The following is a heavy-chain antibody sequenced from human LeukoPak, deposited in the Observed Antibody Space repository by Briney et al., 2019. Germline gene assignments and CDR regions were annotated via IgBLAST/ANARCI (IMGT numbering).Heavy chain of an antibody. Sequence: PGGSLRLSCAASGFTVSSNYMSWVRQAPGKGLEWVSVIYSGGSTYYADSVKGRFTISRDNSKNTLYLQMNSLRAEDTAVYYCARPGYSSSWYSGGLDYWGQGTLVTVSS. CDR1: GFTVSSNY. CDR2: IYSGGST. V-gene: IGHV3-53*01. J-gene: IGHJ4*02. D-gene: IGHD6-13*01. CDR3: ARPGYSSSWYSGGLDY.